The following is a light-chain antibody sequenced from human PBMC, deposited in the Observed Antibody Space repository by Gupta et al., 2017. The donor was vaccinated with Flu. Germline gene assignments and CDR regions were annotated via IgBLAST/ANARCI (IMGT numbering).Light chain of an antibody. CDR2: AAS. Sequence: DTQLTQSPSSLSASVGDRVTITCRASQSISSDLNWYQQKPGKAPKLLIYAASSLQSGVPSRVSGSGSGTDFTLTISSLQPEDVATYYCQQSCSTPETFGGGTKVEIK. CDR3: QQSCSTPET. CDR1: QSISSD. J-gene: IGKJ4*01. V-gene: IGKV1-39*01.